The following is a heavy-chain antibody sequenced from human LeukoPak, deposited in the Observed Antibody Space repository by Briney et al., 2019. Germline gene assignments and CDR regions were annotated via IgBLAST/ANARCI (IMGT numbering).Heavy chain of an antibody. J-gene: IGHJ6*03. CDR3: AKDAGGYYYYYMGV. Sequence: GGSLRLSWAAPGCTFVDYAMHGVRQFPGKGLEGFSGISWNSGSVGYADSVKGRFTISRDNAKNSLYLQMNSLRAEDTALYYCAKDAGGYYYYYMGVWGKGTTVTISS. CDR1: GCTFVDYA. D-gene: IGHD3-10*01. CDR2: ISWNSGSV. V-gene: IGHV3-9*01.